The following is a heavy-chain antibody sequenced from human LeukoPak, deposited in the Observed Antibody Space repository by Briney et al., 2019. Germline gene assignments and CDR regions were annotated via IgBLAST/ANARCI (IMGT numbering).Heavy chain of an antibody. Sequence: GGSLRLSCAASGFTFSSYSMNWVRQAPGKGLEWVSSISSSSSYIYYADSVKGRFTISRENAKNSMYLQMNSLRAEDTAVYYCARGRKVLRFLEWLVDNWFDPWGQGTLVTVSS. J-gene: IGHJ5*02. CDR2: ISSSSSYI. CDR3: ARGRKVLRFLEWLVDNWFDP. CDR1: GFTFSSYS. D-gene: IGHD3-3*01. V-gene: IGHV3-21*01.